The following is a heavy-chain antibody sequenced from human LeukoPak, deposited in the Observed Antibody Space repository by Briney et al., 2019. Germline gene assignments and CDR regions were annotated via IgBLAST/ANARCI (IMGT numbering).Heavy chain of an antibody. J-gene: IGHJ4*02. D-gene: IGHD6-13*01. CDR3: ARYVRSSSGY. CDR2: VSAYNGNT. CDR1: GYTFTSYG. V-gene: IGHV1-18*01. Sequence: ASVKVSCKASGYTFTSYGISWVRQAPGQGLEWMGWVSAYNGNTNYAQKFQGRVTMTRNTSISTAYMELSSLRSEDTAVYYCARYVRSSSGYWGQGTLVTVSS.